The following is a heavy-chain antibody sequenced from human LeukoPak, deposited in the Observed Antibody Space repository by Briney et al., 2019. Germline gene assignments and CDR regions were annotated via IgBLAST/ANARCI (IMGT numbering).Heavy chain of an antibody. CDR3: ARVWVGHIVVGN. Sequence: SETLSLTCTVSGDSISTSNSYWGWIRQPPGKGLEWIGSIYYSGNTYYNASLKSRVTISVDTSKNQFSLKLSSVTAADTAVYYCARVWVGHIVVGNWGQGTLVTVSS. J-gene: IGHJ4*02. CDR2: IYYSGNT. V-gene: IGHV4-39*07. D-gene: IGHD2-21*01. CDR1: GDSISTSNSY.